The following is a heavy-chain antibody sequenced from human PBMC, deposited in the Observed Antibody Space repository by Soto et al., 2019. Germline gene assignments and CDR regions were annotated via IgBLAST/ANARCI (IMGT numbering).Heavy chain of an antibody. CDR2: IYYSGST. CDR3: ARFSGWYSALDY. J-gene: IGHJ4*02. D-gene: IGHD6-19*01. V-gene: IGHV4-59*01. CDR1: GGSISSYY. Sequence: SETLSLTCTVSGGSISSYYWSWIRQPPGKGLEWIGYIYYSGSTNYNPSLKSRVTISVDTSKNEFSLKLHSVTAADTAVYYCARFSGWYSALDYWGQGTPVAVSS.